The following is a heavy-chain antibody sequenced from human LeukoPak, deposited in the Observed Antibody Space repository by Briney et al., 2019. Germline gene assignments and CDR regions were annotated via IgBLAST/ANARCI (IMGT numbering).Heavy chain of an antibody. CDR3: ALSVSGTLIN. Sequence: QPGGSLRLSCAASGFTISNSWMKWVRQAPGKGLEWVAFIRYDGSNKYYADSVKGRFTISRDNAKNTMYLQMNSLTAEDTAVYFCALSVSGTLINWGQGTLVTVSS. CDR2: IRYDGSNK. V-gene: IGHV3-30*02. D-gene: IGHD6-19*01. J-gene: IGHJ4*02. CDR1: GFTISNSW.